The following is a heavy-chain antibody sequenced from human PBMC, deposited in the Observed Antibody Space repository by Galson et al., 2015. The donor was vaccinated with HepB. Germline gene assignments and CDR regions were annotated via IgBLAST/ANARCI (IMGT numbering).Heavy chain of an antibody. D-gene: IGHD4-17*01. V-gene: IGHV1-18*04. Sequence: SVKVSCKASGYAFSRYGFSWVRQAPRQGLEWMGWISTYNGEIRYAQKFQGRITMTTDASTNTAYLELRTLRLDDTAVYFCARDRTVTTECDYYFYYPMDVWGQGTTVTVS. CDR2: ISTYNGEI. CDR1: GYAFSRYG. CDR3: ARDRTVTTECDYYFYYPMDV. J-gene: IGHJ6*02.